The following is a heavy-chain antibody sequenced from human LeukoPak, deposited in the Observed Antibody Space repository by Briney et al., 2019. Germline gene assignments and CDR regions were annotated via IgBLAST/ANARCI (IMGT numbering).Heavy chain of an antibody. Sequence: SETLSLTCSVSGGSISSSSYYWGWIRQPPGKGLEWIGSIYYSGSTYYNPSLKSRVTISVDTSKNQFSLKLSSVTAADTAVYYCARGSLGAQLRFFDMDVWGKGTTVTVSS. CDR1: GGSISSSSYY. CDR2: IYYSGST. D-gene: IGHD3-3*01. CDR3: ARGSLGAQLRFFDMDV. J-gene: IGHJ6*04. V-gene: IGHV4-39*01.